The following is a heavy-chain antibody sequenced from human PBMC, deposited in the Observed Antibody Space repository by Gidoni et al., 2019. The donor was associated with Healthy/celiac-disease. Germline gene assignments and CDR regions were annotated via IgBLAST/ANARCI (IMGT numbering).Heavy chain of an antibody. CDR3: ARAPRPVAVAGTGPSTKYYYYGMDV. CDR2: INPNSGGT. Sequence: QVQLVQSGAEVKKPGASVKVSCKASGYTFTGYYMLWVRQAPGQGREWMGWINPNSGGTNDSQKFQGRVTMTRDTSISTAYMELSRLRSDDTAVYYCARAPRPVAVAGTGPSTKYYYYGMDVWGQGTTVTVSS. V-gene: IGHV1-2*02. J-gene: IGHJ6*02. CDR1: GYTFTGYY. D-gene: IGHD6-19*01.